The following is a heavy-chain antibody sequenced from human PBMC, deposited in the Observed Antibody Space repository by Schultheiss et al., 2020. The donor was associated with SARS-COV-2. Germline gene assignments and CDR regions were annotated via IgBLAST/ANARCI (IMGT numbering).Heavy chain of an antibody. CDR1: GGSISSYY. CDR2: IYYSGST. CDR3: ARAHDYDFWSGYYGC. D-gene: IGHD3-3*01. V-gene: IGHV4-59*01. J-gene: IGHJ4*02. Sequence: SETLTLTCTVSGGSISSYYWSWIRQPPGKGLGWFGYIYYSGSTNYNPSLKSRVTISVDTSKNQFSLELSSVTAADTAVYYCARAHDYDFWSGYYGCWGQGTLVTVSS.